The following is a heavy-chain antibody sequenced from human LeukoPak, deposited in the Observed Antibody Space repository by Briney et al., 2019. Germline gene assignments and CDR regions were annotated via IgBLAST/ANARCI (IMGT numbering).Heavy chain of an antibody. V-gene: IGHV1-2*02. D-gene: IGHD2-2*01. CDR1: GYTFTGYY. CDR2: INPNSGGT. Sequence: ASVKVSCKASGYTFTGYYMHWVRQAPGQGLEWMGWINPNSGGTNYAQKFQGRVTMTRDTSISTAYMELSRLRSDDTAVYYCARDVVPAATPWFDPWGQGTLVTVSS. J-gene: IGHJ5*02. CDR3: ARDVVPAATPWFDP.